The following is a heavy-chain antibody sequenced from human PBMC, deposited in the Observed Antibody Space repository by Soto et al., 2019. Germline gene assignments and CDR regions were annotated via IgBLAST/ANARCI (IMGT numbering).Heavy chain of an antibody. CDR1: GFSCGVSGVG. J-gene: IGHJ4*02. D-gene: IGHD2-21*01. CDR2: VFWNDDK. Sequence: QITLKESGPTQVKPTQTLTLTCTFSGFSCGVSGVGVGWIRQPPGRALEWLGLVFWNDDKRYSPSLESRLTLTKDTSNNQIVLTVTNLDPGDTGTYYCARAYTYDFDHWGQGTLVTVSS. CDR3: ARAYTYDFDH. V-gene: IGHV2-5*01.